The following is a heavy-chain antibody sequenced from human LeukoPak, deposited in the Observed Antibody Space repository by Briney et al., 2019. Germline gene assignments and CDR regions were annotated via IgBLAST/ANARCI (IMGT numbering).Heavy chain of an antibody. CDR3: AKVRSGGYYGANDY. CDR2: ISYDGSNK. J-gene: IGHJ4*02. CDR1: GFTFSSYG. V-gene: IGHV3-30*18. Sequence: GGTLSLSCAASGFTFSSYGMHWVRQAPGKGLEWVAVISYDGSNKYYADSVKGRFTISRDNSKNTLYLQMNSLRAEDTAVYYCAKVRSGGYYGANDYWGQGPLVTVS. D-gene: IGHD3-10*01.